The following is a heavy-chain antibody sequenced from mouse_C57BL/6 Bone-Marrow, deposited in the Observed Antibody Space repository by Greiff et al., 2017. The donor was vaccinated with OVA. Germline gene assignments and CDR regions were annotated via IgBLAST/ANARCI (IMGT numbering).Heavy chain of an antibody. Sequence: QVQLQQSGAELARPGASVKLSCKASGSPFTSSGLSWVKQRPGQGLEWIGEIYPRSGNNYYNEKFKGKATLTADKSSSTAYMELRMLTSEDSAVYFSARGNGSSYAMDYWGQGTSVTVSS. V-gene: IGHV1-81*01. D-gene: IGHD1-1*01. CDR3: ARGNGSSYAMDY. CDR1: GSPFTSSG. CDR2: IYPRSGNN. J-gene: IGHJ4*01.